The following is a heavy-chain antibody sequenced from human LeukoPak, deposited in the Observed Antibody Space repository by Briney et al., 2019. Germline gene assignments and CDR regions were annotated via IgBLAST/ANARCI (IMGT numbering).Heavy chain of an antibody. D-gene: IGHD2/OR15-2a*01. CDR3: ARDQEYGFDV. CDR2: INPNNGGT. J-gene: IGHJ3*01. CDR1: GYTFTDYY. Sequence: ASVKVSCKTSGYTFTDYYLYWVRQAPGQGLEWVSWINPNNGGTNFPQKFQGRVTMTRDTSIRTAYMELSSLTSDDTAIYYCARDQEYGFDVWGQGTMATVSS. V-gene: IGHV1-2*02.